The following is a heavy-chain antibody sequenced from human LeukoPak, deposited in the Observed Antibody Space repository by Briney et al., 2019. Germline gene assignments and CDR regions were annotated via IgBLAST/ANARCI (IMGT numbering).Heavy chain of an antibody. D-gene: IGHD3-3*01. CDR2: IYSAGST. V-gene: IGHV3-66*01. J-gene: IGHJ4*02. Sequence: GGSLRLSCAASGFTVSSNYMSWVRQAPGKGLEWVSIIYSAGSTYYADSVKGRFTISRDNSKNTLYLQMNSLRAEDTAVYYCARGRGDLDFYYFDYWGQGTLVTVSS. CDR1: GFTVSSNY. CDR3: ARGRGDLDFYYFDY.